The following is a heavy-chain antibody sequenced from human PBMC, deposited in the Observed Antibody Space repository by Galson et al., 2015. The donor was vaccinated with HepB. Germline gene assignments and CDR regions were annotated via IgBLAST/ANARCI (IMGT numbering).Heavy chain of an antibody. CDR1: GGTFSSYA. CDR2: IIPILGIA. Sequence: SVKVSCKASGGTFSSYAISWVRQAPGQGLEWMGRIIPILGIANYAQKFQGRVTITADKSTSTAYMELSSLGSEDTAVYYCARVLAAAGTDWFDPWGQGTLVTVSS. CDR3: ARVLAAAGTDWFDP. V-gene: IGHV1-69*04. J-gene: IGHJ5*02. D-gene: IGHD6-13*01.